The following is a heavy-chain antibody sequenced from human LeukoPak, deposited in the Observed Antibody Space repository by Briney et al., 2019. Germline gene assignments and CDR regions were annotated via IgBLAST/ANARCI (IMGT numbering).Heavy chain of an antibody. J-gene: IGHJ4*02. CDR2: IYTSGST. Sequence: TLSLTCTVSGGSISSGSYYWSWIRQPAGKGLEWIGRIYTSGSTNYNPSLKSRVTISIDTSKNQFSLKLSSVTAADTAVYYCARAARSSSSWYPFDYWGQGTLVTVSS. CDR3: ARAARSSSSWYPFDY. CDR1: GGSISSGSYY. D-gene: IGHD6-13*01. V-gene: IGHV4-61*02.